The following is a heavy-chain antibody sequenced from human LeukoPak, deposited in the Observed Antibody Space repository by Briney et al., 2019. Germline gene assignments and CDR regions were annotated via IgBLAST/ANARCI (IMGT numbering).Heavy chain of an antibody. Sequence: GGSLRLSCAASGFTVSSNYMSWVRQAPGKGLEWVSFIYSGGSTYYADSVKGRFTISRDNSKNTLYLQMNSLRAEDTAVYYCARAGEYYDILTGYYPGMYYFDYWGQGTLVTVS. D-gene: IGHD3-9*01. CDR1: GFTVSSNY. V-gene: IGHV3-53*01. J-gene: IGHJ4*02. CDR3: ARAGEYYDILTGYYPGMYYFDY. CDR2: IYSGGST.